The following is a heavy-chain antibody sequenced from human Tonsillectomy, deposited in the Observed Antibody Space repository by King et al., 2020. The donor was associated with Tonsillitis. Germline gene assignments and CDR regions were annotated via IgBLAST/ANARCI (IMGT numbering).Heavy chain of an antibody. CDR2: IYYSGST. V-gene: IGHV4-31*03. CDR3: ARWGVLIKGFDY. Sequence: QLQESGPGLVKPSQTLSLTCTVSGGSISSGDYYWSWIRQHPGKCLEWIGYIYYSGSTYSNPSLKSRLSISVDTSKNQFSLKLSSVTAADTAVYYCARWGVLIKGFDYWGQGTLVTVSS. D-gene: IGHD3-3*01. J-gene: IGHJ4*02. CDR1: GGSISSGDYY.